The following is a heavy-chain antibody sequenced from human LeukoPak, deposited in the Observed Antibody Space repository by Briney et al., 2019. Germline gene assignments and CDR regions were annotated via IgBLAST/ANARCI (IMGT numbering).Heavy chain of an antibody. D-gene: IGHD3-3*01. Sequence: GGSLRLSCSASGFTFSDYALNWVRQAPGKGLVWVSTINVGGATAYCADSVKGRFTTSRDTSKNTLYLYMNSLRAEDTALYYCCFGVLSSVFFDYWGQGTPVTVSS. CDR3: CFGVLSSVFFDY. V-gene: IGHV3-23*01. J-gene: IGHJ4*02. CDR2: INVGGATA. CDR1: GFTFSDYA.